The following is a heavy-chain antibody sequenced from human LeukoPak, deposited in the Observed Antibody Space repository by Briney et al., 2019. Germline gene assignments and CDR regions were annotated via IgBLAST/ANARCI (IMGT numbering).Heavy chain of an antibody. Sequence: GASVKVSCKASGYTFTNYDISWVRQAPGQGLEWMGIINPSGGSTSYAQKFQGRVTMTRDTSTSTVYMELSSLRSEDTAVYYCARRTRLSYYFDYWGQGTLVTVSS. D-gene: IGHD4/OR15-4a*01. CDR3: ARRTRLSYYFDY. CDR2: INPSGGST. J-gene: IGHJ4*02. V-gene: IGHV1-46*01. CDR1: GYTFTNYD.